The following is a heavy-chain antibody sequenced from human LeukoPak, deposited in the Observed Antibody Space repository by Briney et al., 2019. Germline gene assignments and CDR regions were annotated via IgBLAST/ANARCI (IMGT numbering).Heavy chain of an antibody. D-gene: IGHD6-19*01. V-gene: IGHV4-31*03. Sequence: PSETLSLTCTVSGGSISSGGYYWSWIRQHPGKGLEWIGYIYYSGSTYYNPSLKSRVTISVGTSKNQFSLKLSSVTAADTAVYYCARDQYSSGWDDAFDIWGQGTMVTVSS. CDR3: ARDQYSSGWDDAFDI. CDR2: IYYSGST. CDR1: GGSISSGGYY. J-gene: IGHJ3*02.